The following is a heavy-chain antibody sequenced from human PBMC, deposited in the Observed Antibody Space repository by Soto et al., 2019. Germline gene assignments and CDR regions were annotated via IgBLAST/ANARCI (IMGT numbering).Heavy chain of an antibody. J-gene: IGHJ6*02. CDR1: GGSISSGGYS. D-gene: IGHD6-6*01. V-gene: IGHV4-30-2*01. Sequence: PSETLSLTCAVSGGSISSGGYSWSWIRQPPGKGLEWIGYIYHSGSTYYNPSLKSRVTISVDRSKNQFSLKLSSVTAADTAVYYCATYTSSPGYYYGMDVWGQGTTVTVSS. CDR2: IYHSGST. CDR3: ATYTSSPGYYYGMDV.